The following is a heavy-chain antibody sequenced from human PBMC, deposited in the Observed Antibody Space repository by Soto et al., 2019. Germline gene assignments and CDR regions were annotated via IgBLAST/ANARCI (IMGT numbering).Heavy chain of an antibody. CDR1: GFTFTSSA. Sequence: ASVKVSCKASGFTFTSSAMQWVRQARGQRLEWIGWIVVGSGNTNYAQKFQERVTITRDMSTSTAYMELSSLRSEDTAVYYCAAVNIAYYDILTGYYSRRVCDYWGQGTLVTVSS. V-gene: IGHV1-58*02. J-gene: IGHJ4*02. CDR3: AAVNIAYYDILTGYYSRRVCDY. CDR2: IVVGSGNT. D-gene: IGHD3-9*01.